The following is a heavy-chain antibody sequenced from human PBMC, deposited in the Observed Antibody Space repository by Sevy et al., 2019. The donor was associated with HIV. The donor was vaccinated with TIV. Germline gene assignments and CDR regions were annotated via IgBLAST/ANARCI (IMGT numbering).Heavy chain of an antibody. CDR3: VRDTQFGFDY. V-gene: IGHV3-48*02. CDR1: GFRFSDEP. CDR2: IRSDSSVM. J-gene: IGHJ4*02. Sequence: GGSLRLSCVASGFRFSDEPMNWVRQAPGKGLEWISDIRSDSSVMSYADTVRGRFTVSSDNARNSLSLQLNSLRDEDTALYYCVRDTQFGFDYWGQGTLVTVSS. D-gene: IGHD3-16*01.